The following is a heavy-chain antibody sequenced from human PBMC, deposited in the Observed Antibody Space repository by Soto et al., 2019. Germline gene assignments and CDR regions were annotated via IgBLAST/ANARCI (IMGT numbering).Heavy chain of an antibody. D-gene: IGHD2-15*01. V-gene: IGHV1-69*01. CDR3: ARGPVVVVAASGRYWFDP. Sequence: QVQLVQSGAEVKKPGSSVKVSCKASGGTFSSYAISWVRQAPGQGLEWMGGIIPIFGTANYARKFQGRVTITADESTSTAYMELSSLRSEDTAVYYCARGPVVVVAASGRYWFDPWGQGTLVTVSS. CDR2: IIPIFGTA. CDR1: GGTFSSYA. J-gene: IGHJ5*02.